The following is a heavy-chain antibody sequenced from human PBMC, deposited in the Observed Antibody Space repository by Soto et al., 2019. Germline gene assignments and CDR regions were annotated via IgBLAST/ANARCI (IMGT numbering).Heavy chain of an antibody. Sequence: SVKVSCKASGGTFSSYAISWVRQAPGQGLEWMGGIIPIFGTANYAQKFQGRVTITADESTSTAYMELSSLRSEDTAVYYCARDSRHQYSSRWYYFDYRGQGTMVTV. J-gene: IGHJ4*02. V-gene: IGHV1-69*13. D-gene: IGHD6-13*01. CDR3: ARDSRHQYSSRWYYFDY. CDR2: IIPIFGTA. CDR1: GGTFSSYA.